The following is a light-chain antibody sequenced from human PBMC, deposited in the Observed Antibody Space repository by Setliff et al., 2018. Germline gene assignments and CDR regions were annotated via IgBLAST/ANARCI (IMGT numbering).Light chain of an antibody. CDR3: SSYKNTNKNV. V-gene: IGLV2-14*01. CDR1: SSDVGGYDY. J-gene: IGLJ1*01. CDR2: DVT. Sequence: QSALTQPAAVSRSPGQSITISCTGTSSDVGGYDYVSWYQQHPGKAPKLIIYDVTKRPSGVSSRFSGSKSGNTASLTISGLQAEDEAGYFCSSYKNTNKNVFGTGTKVTVL.